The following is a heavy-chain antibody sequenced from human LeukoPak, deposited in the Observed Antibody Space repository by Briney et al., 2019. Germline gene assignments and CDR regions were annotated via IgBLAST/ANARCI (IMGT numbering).Heavy chain of an antibody. V-gene: IGHV3-48*02. J-gene: IGHJ3*02. CDR1: GFTFSSYS. CDR2: ISSSSSTI. Sequence: GGSLRLSCAASGFTFSSYSMTWVRQAPGKGLEWVSYISSSSSTIYYADSVKGRFTTSRDNAKNSLYLQMNSLRDEDTAVYYCARDGPGYSYYSTAFDIWGQGTMVTVSS. CDR3: ARDGPGYSYYSTAFDI. D-gene: IGHD5-18*01.